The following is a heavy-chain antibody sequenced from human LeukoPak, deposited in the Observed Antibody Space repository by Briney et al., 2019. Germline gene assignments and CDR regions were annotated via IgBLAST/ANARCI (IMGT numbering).Heavy chain of an antibody. CDR1: GFTFSSYA. V-gene: IGHV3-23*01. J-gene: IGHJ4*02. D-gene: IGHD3-10*01. CDR3: AKGTRGVRGVMDY. Sequence: GGSLRLSCAASGFTFSSYAMTWVRQAPGKGLEWVSTISDTGGSTYYADPVKGRFTISRDNSKNTLYLQMNSLRAEDTAVYYCAKGTRGVRGVMDYWGQGTLVTVSS. CDR2: ISDTGGST.